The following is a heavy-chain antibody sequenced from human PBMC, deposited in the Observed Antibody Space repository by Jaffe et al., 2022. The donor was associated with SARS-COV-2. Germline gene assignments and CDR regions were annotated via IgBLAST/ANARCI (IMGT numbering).Heavy chain of an antibody. CDR1: GFIFSDPW. Sequence: EVQLVESGGGLVKPGGSLTLSCAASGFIFSDPWMSWVRQAPGKGLEWVGRIKSKIDGETTDYAAPVKGRFTISRDDSKNTLYLQMNSLKTEDTAIYYCSTILAGYFWYFDLWGRGTLVTVSS. CDR2: IKSKIDGETT. V-gene: IGHV3-15*01. J-gene: IGHJ2*01. CDR3: STILAGYFWYFDL. D-gene: IGHD2-15*01.